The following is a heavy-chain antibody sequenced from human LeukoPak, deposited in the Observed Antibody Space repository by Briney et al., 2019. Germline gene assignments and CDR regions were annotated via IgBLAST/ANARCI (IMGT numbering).Heavy chain of an antibody. Sequence: GGSLRLSCAASGFTFSSYSMNWVRQAPGKGLEWVSAISGSGGSTYYADSVKGRFTISRDNSKSTLYLQMNSLRAEDTAVYYCANSIVVVTAIRYWGQGTLVTVSS. CDR2: ISGSGGST. CDR3: ANSIVVVTAIRY. CDR1: GFTFSSYS. J-gene: IGHJ4*02. V-gene: IGHV3-23*01. D-gene: IGHD2-21*02.